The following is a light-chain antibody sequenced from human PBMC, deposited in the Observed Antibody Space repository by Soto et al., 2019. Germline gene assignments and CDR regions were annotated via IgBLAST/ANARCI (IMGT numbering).Light chain of an antibody. V-gene: IGLV1-44*01. Sequence: QPVLTQPPSASGTPGQRVTISCSGSSSNIGGNTVNWYQQLPGTAPKLLIYGNDQRPSGVPDRFSGSKSGTSASLAISGLQSEDEADYSCAAWDDSLNAFVFGTGTKLTVL. CDR3: AAWDDSLNAFV. CDR1: SSNIGGNT. J-gene: IGLJ1*01. CDR2: GND.